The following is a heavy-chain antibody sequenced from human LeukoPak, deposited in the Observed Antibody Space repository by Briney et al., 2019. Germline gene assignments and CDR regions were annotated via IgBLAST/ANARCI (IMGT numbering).Heavy chain of an antibody. D-gene: IGHD3-3*01. Sequence: SETLSLTCAVSGGSISSSNWWSWVRQSPGKGLEWIGEIYHSGSTNYNPSLKSRVTISVDKSKNQFSLKLSSVTAADTAVYYCASGVVIINDAFDIWGQGTMVTVSS. CDR3: ASGVVIINDAFDI. V-gene: IGHV4-4*02. J-gene: IGHJ3*02. CDR1: GGSISSSNW. CDR2: IYHSGST.